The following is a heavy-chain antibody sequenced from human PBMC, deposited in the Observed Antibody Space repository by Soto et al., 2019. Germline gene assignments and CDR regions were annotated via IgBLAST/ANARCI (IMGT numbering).Heavy chain of an antibody. J-gene: IGHJ3*02. Sequence: SVKVSCKASGGTFSSYAISWVRQAPGQGLEWMGGITPIFGTANYAQKFQGRVTITADKSTSTAYMELSSLRSEDTAVYYCARELKLRFIAAAGSYAFEIWGQGTMVTVSS. V-gene: IGHV1-69*06. CDR2: ITPIFGTA. D-gene: IGHD6-13*01. CDR3: ARELKLRFIAAAGSYAFEI. CDR1: GGTFSSYA.